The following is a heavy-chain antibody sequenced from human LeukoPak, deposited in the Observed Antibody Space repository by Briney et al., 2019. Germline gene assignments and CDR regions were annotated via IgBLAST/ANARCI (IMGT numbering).Heavy chain of an antibody. CDR1: GFTFSSYG. Sequence: GGSLRLSCAASGFTFSSYGMHWVRQAPGKGPEWVAFIRYDGSNKYYADSVKGRFTISRDNSKNTLYLQMNSLRAEDTAVYYCAKDGDCSSTSCYPGYFDYWGQGTLVTVSS. D-gene: IGHD2-2*01. CDR2: IRYDGSNK. J-gene: IGHJ4*02. V-gene: IGHV3-30*02. CDR3: AKDGDCSSTSCYPGYFDY.